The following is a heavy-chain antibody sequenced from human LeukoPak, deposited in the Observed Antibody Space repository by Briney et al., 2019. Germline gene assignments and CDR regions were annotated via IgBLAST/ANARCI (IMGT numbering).Heavy chain of an antibody. CDR2: MNPNSGNT. CDR3: ARGYGSGSYYNVKVMVVNHYYYYMDV. J-gene: IGHJ6*03. V-gene: IGHV1-8*03. Sequence: ASVKVSCKASVYTLTSYDINAVRQATGQQLECMGWMNPNSGNTGYPQKFQGRVTITMNTPISTAYMELSSLRSEDTAVYYCARGYGSGSYYNVKVMVVNHYYYYMDVWGKGTTVTVSS. D-gene: IGHD3-10*01. CDR1: VYTLTSYD.